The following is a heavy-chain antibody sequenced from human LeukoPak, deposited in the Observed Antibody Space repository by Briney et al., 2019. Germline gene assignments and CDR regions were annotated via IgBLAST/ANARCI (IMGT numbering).Heavy chain of an antibody. Sequence: SVKVSCKASGYIFTGYFIHWVRQAPGQGLEWMGWINPNSGGAKYAQKFQGRVTMTRDTSISTAYMELNRLTSDDTAVYYCTGGATDNWFDPWGQRTLVTVSS. CDR2: INPNSGGA. J-gene: IGHJ5*02. CDR1: GYIFTGYF. D-gene: IGHD1-26*01. CDR3: TGGATDNWFDP. V-gene: IGHV1-2*02.